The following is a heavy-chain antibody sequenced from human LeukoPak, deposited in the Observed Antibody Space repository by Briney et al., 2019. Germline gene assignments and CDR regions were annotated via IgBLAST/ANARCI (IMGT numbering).Heavy chain of an antibody. J-gene: IGHJ4*02. D-gene: IGHD3-3*01. CDR3: TTDFSHLDFSSGYYSY. CDR2: IKSNIDDGTA. V-gene: IGHV3-15*01. CDR1: GFGFNNAW. Sequence: GSLRLSCAASGFGFNNAWMVWVRQAPGKGLDWVGRIKSNIDDGTADYAAPVKGRFVISRDDSKNTLYLQMSSLKIEDTAVYYCTTDFSHLDFSSGYYSYWGQGALVSVFS.